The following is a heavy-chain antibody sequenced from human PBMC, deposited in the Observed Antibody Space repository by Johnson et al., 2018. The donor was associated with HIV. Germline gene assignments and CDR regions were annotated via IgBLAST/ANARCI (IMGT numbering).Heavy chain of an antibody. V-gene: IGHV3-7*04. Sequence: MQLVESGGNLVQRGGSLRLSSAASGFTFSSYWMSWVRQTPGKGLEWVANIKEDGSEKNYVDSVKGRFTISRDNAKKSLFLQMNSLRVEDTAVYYCARGWRAVAGPDAFDVWGQGTLVTVSS. J-gene: IGHJ3*01. D-gene: IGHD6-19*01. CDR1: GFTFSSYW. CDR2: IKEDGSEK. CDR3: ARGWRAVAGPDAFDV.